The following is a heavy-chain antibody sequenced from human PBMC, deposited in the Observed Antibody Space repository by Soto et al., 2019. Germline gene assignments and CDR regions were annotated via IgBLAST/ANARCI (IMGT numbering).Heavy chain of an antibody. CDR1: GYTFTSYA. CDR3: ARSIVVVTAADY. V-gene: IGHV1-3*01. J-gene: IGHJ4*02. Sequence: ASVKVSCKASGYTFTSYAMHWVRQAPGQRLEWMGWINAGNGNTKYSQKFQGRVTITRDTYASTAYMELSSLRSEDTAVYYCARSIVVVTAADYWGQGTLVTVSS. CDR2: INAGNGNT. D-gene: IGHD2-21*02.